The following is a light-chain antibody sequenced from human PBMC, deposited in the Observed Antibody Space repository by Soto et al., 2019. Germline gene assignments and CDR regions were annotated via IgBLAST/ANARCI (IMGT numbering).Light chain of an antibody. V-gene: IGKV3-20*01. CDR2: GAS. CDR3: QSYGRTVFT. J-gene: IGKJ3*01. Sequence: EIVWTQSPGTLSLSPGEGATRSCRASQTISNNYLAWYQQKPGQAPRLLIYGASSRATGIPDRFSGSGSGTDFTLTISGLEPEDFAVYYCQSYGRTVFTFGPGTKVDIK. CDR1: QTISNNY.